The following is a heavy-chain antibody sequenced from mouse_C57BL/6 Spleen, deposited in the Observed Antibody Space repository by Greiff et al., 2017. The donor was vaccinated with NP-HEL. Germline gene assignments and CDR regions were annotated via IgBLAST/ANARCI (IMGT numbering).Heavy chain of an antibody. CDR3: ARNSFDY. CDR2: IWSGGST. J-gene: IGHJ2*01. V-gene: IGHV2-2*01. CDR1: GFSLTSYG. Sequence: VQLQESGPGLVQPSQSLSITCTVSGFSLTSYGVHWVRQSPGKGLEWLGVIWSGGSTDYNAAGRSRLSISKDNSKSQVFFKMNSLQADDTAIYYCARNSFDYWVQSTTLTVSS.